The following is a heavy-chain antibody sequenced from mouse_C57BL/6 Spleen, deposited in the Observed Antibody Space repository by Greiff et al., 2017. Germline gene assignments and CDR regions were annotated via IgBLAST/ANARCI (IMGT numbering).Heavy chain of an antibody. CDR1: GYAFSSSW. CDR3: ARERGYDGSFAY. V-gene: IGHV1-82*01. J-gene: IGHJ3*01. D-gene: IGHD2-3*01. Sequence: GYAFSSSWMNWVKQRPGKGLEWIGRIYPGDGDTNYNGKFKGKATLTADKSSSTAYMQLSSLTSEDSAVYFCARERGYDGSFAYWGQGTLVTVSA. CDR2: IYPGDGDT.